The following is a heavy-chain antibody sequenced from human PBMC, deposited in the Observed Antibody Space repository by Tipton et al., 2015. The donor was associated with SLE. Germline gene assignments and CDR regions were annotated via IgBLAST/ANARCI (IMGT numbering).Heavy chain of an antibody. V-gene: IGHV4-31*03. CDR3: AREKISSGYYIEY. D-gene: IGHD3-22*01. CDR1: GGSVSSISYH. Sequence: TLSLTCTVSGGSVSSISYHWSWIRQHPGKGLEWIGYIYYSGSPYYNPSLKSRVTISLDTSKNQFSLKLTSVTAADTALYYCAREKISSGYYIEYWGRGTLVTVSS. J-gene: IGHJ4*02. CDR2: IYYSGSP.